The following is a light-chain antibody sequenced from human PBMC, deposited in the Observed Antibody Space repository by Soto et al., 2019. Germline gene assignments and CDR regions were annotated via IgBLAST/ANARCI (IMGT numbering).Light chain of an antibody. CDR1: QSVSSY. J-gene: IGKJ1*01. CDR3: QQLSNWPRT. Sequence: EIVLTQSPATLSLSPGERATLSCRASQSVSSYLAWYQQKPGQAPRLLIYDSSNRAAGIPARFSGSGSGTDFTLTISSLKPEDFAVYYCQQLSNWPRTFGQGTKVEIK. V-gene: IGKV3-11*01. CDR2: DSS.